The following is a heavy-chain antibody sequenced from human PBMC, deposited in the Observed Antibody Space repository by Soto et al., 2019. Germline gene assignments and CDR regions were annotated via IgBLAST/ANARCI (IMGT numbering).Heavy chain of an antibody. J-gene: IGHJ4*02. CDR2: ISSSSSYI. CDR3: ARPKYYYDSSGYYGY. D-gene: IGHD3-22*01. V-gene: IGHV3-21*01. CDR1: GFTFSSYS. Sequence: EVQLVESGGGLVKPGGSLRLSCAASGFTFSSYSMHWVRQAPGKGLEWVSSISSSSSYIYYADSVKGRFTISRDNAKNSLYLQMNSLRAEDTSVYYCARPKYYYDSSGYYGYWGQGTLVNVSS.